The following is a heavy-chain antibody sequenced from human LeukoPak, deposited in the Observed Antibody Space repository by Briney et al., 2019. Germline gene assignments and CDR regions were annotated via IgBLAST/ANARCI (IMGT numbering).Heavy chain of an antibody. J-gene: IGHJ6*03. Sequence: ASVKVSCKASGYTFTSYDINWVRQATGQGLEWMGWMNPNSGNTGYAQKFQGRVTMTRNTSISTAYMELSSLRSEDTAVYYCARRTTGYYYYYYYMDVWGKGTTVTVSS. CDR2: MNPNSGNT. D-gene: IGHD1-14*01. CDR3: ARRTTGYYYYYYYMDV. V-gene: IGHV1-8*01. CDR1: GYTFTSYD.